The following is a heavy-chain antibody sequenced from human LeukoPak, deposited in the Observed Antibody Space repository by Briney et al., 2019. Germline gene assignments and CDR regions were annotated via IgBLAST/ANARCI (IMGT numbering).Heavy chain of an antibody. D-gene: IGHD6-19*01. Sequence: GASVKVSCKASGYTFTSYAMHWVRQAPGQRLEWMGWINAGNGNTKYSQEFQGRVTITRDTSASTAYMELSSLRSEDMAVYYCARVVKYRSGSLTDLLPYYFDYWGQGTLVTVSS. J-gene: IGHJ4*02. CDR1: GYTFTSYA. V-gene: IGHV1-3*03. CDR3: ARVVKYRSGSLTDLLPYYFDY. CDR2: INAGNGNT.